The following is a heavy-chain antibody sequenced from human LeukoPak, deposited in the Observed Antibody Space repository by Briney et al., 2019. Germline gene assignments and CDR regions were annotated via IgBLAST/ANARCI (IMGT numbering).Heavy chain of an antibody. J-gene: IGHJ4*02. D-gene: IGHD6-6*01. Sequence: ASVKVSCKASGYTFTEYYINWVRQAPGQGLEWMGWIHPNSGGTNYGQKFQGRVTMTRDTSISTAYMELSRLTFGDTAVYFCGRKSAARKTSEFDYWGQGTLVTVSS. V-gene: IGHV1-2*02. CDR3: GRKSAARKTSEFDY. CDR1: GYTFTEYY. CDR2: IHPNSGGT.